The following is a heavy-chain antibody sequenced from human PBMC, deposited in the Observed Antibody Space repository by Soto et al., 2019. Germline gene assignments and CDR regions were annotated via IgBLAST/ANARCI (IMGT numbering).Heavy chain of an antibody. CDR3: ARDREMAIFGVVTQAYFDH. J-gene: IGHJ4*02. Sequence: AASVKVSCKASGYTFTSYYMHWVRQAPGQGLEWMGIINPSGGSTSYAQKFQGRVTMTRDTSTSTVYMELSSLRSEDTAVYYCARDREMAIFGVVTQAYFDHWGQGALVTVSS. V-gene: IGHV1-46*01. D-gene: IGHD3-3*01. CDR1: GYTFTSYY. CDR2: INPSGGST.